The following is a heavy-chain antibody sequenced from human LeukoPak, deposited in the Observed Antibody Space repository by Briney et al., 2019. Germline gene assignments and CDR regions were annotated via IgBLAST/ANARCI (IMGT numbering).Heavy chain of an antibody. Sequence: GGSLRLSCAASGFTFSSYAMSWVRQAPGKELEWVSAISGSGGSTYYADSVKGRFTISRDNSKNTLYLQMNSLRAEDTAVYYCAKGPLDHSSGWYPSGWFDPWGQGTLVTVSS. CDR3: AKGPLDHSSGWYPSGWFDP. CDR1: GFTFSSYA. J-gene: IGHJ5*02. D-gene: IGHD6-19*01. V-gene: IGHV3-23*01. CDR2: ISGSGGST.